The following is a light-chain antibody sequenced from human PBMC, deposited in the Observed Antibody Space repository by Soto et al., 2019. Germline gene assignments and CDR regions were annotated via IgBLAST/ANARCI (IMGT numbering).Light chain of an antibody. J-gene: IGKJ2*01. V-gene: IGKV3-20*01. Sequence: EIVLTQSPGTLSLSPGGRATLSCRASQSVSSTYLAWYQQKPGQAPRLLIYGASSRATGIPDRFSGSGSGTDFTLTIRRLEPEDFAVYYCQQYGNSQYTFGQGTKLEIK. CDR3: QQYGNSQYT. CDR1: QSVSSTY. CDR2: GAS.